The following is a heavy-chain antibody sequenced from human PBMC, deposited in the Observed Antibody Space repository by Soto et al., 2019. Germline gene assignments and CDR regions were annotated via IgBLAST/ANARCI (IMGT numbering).Heavy chain of an antibody. CDR2: IFAGDGER. CDR3: AATSGEYCSSGSCYSFDY. D-gene: IGHD2-15*01. Sequence: ASVKVSCKASGYTFTSYSLHWVRQAPGQRPEWMGWIFAGDGERRYSQKLQARVTITRDTSASTAYMELSSLKSEDTAVYYCAATSGEYCSSGSCYSFDYWGQGTLVTVSS. V-gene: IGHV1-3*01. J-gene: IGHJ4*02. CDR1: GYTFTSYS.